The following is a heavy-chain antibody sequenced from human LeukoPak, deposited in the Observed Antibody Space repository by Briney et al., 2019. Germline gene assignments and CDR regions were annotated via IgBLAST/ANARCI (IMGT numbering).Heavy chain of an antibody. CDR3: ARASGAFGY. CDR1: GGSISSSY. CDR2: IYYSGIT. V-gene: IGHV4-59*13. J-gene: IGHJ4*02. Sequence: SETLSLTCTVSGGSISSSYWSWIRQPPGKGLEWIGYIYYSGITNYNPSLKSRVTISLDTSKNQFSLKLNSVTAADTAVYYCARASGAFGYWGQGALVTVSS.